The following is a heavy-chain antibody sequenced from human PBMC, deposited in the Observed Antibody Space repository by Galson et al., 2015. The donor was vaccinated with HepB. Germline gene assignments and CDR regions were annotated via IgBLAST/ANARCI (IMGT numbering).Heavy chain of an antibody. Sequence: SLRLSCAASGFTFSSYEMNWVRQSPGKGLEWVSYISSGGSTIYYADSLKGRFTISRDNAKNSLYLQMNSLRAEDTAAYYCAGDKDTLIRGIVTPGGYDAFDIWGQGTMVTVSS. CDR2: ISSGGSTI. CDR1: GFTFSSYE. J-gene: IGHJ3*02. CDR3: AGDKDTLIRGIVTPGGYDAFDI. D-gene: IGHD3-10*01. V-gene: IGHV3-48*03.